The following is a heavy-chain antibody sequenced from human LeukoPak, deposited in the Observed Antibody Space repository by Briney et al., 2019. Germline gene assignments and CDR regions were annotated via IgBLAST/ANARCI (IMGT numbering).Heavy chain of an antibody. Sequence: PGGSLRLSCAASGFAVSGGFMSWVRQAPGKGLEWVSVLYSGGITYYIDSVKGRFTISRDSSKNTLYLQMNSLRAEDTALYYCARGLSTSGWLDYWGLGTLVTVSP. CDR3: ARGLSTSGWLDY. CDR2: LYSGGIT. J-gene: IGHJ4*02. CDR1: GFAVSGGF. D-gene: IGHD6-19*01. V-gene: IGHV3-53*01.